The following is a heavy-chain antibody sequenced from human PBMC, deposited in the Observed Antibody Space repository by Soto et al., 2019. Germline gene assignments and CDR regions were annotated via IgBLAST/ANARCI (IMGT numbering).Heavy chain of an antibody. D-gene: IGHD2-8*01. CDR1: GFTFSDYY. V-gene: IGHV3-11*06. CDR2: ISSSSSYT. Sequence: SLRLSCAASGFTFSDYYMSWIRQAPGKGLEWVSYISSSSSYTNYADSVKGRFTISRDNAKNSLYLQMNSLRAEDTAVYYCARTPDCTNGVCSAGFDYWGQGTLVTVS. J-gene: IGHJ4*02. CDR3: ARTPDCTNGVCSAGFDY.